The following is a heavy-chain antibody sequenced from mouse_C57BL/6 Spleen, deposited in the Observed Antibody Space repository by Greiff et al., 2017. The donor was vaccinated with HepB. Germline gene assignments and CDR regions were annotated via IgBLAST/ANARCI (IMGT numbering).Heavy chain of an antibody. CDR3: ARYDYDDGAWFAY. Sequence: VQLKESGPELVKPGASVKIPCKASGYTFTDYNMDWVKQSHGKSLEWIGDINPNNGGTIYNQKFKGKATLTVDKSSSTAYMELRSLTSEDTAVYYCARYDYDDGAWFAYWGQGTLVTVSA. V-gene: IGHV1-18*01. CDR1: GYTFTDYN. D-gene: IGHD2-4*01. J-gene: IGHJ3*01. CDR2: INPNNGGT.